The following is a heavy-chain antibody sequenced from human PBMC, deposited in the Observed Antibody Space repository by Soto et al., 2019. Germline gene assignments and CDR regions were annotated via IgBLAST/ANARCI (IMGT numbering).Heavy chain of an antibody. J-gene: IGHJ5*02. V-gene: IGHV1-18*01. D-gene: IGHD4-17*01. Sequence: ASVKVSCKASGYTFTSYGISWVRQAPGQGLKWMGWISAYNGNTNYAQKLQGRVTMTTDTSTSTAYMELRSLRSDDTAVYYCARQLVVDDYGDYTDWFDPWGQGTLVTVSS. CDR2: ISAYNGNT. CDR1: GYTFTSYG. CDR3: ARQLVVDDYGDYTDWFDP.